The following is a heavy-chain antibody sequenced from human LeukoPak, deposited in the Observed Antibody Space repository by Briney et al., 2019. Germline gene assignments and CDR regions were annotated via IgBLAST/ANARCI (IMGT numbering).Heavy chain of an antibody. CDR1: GGSFSGYY. V-gene: IGHV4-34*01. CDR2: INHSGST. Sequence: SETLSLTCTVYGGSFSGYYWSWIRLPQGKGLEWIGEINHSGSTNYNPSLKSRVTISVDTSKNQFSLKLSSVTAADTAVYYCAPLPFDPWGQGTLVTVSS. J-gene: IGHJ5*02. CDR3: APLPFDP.